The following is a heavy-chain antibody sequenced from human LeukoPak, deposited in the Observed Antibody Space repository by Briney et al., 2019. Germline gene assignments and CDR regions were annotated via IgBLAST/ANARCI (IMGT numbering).Heavy chain of an antibody. Sequence: GGSLRLSCAASGFTFSSYEMNWVRQAPGKGLEWVSYISSSGSPIYYADSVKGRFTISRDNSKNTLYLQMNSLRAEDTAVYYCARTYSSGWYHPKVDYWGQGTLVTVSS. CDR3: ARTYSSGWYHPKVDY. D-gene: IGHD6-19*01. CDR1: GFTFSSYE. CDR2: ISSSGSPI. J-gene: IGHJ4*02. V-gene: IGHV3-48*03.